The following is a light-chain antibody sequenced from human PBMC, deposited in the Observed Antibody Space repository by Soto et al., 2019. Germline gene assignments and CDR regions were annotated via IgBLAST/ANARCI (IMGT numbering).Light chain of an antibody. CDR2: GIS. CDR1: QSVSSD. V-gene: IGKV3D-15*01. CDR3: QEHGQWPIT. J-gene: IGKJ5*01. Sequence: EIVMTQSPATLSVSPGERATLFCRASQSVSSDLAWYHQKPGQAPRLLIYGISKRATDIPDRFSGSGSGTEFTLTISSLQPEDFATYYCQEHGQWPITFGQGTRLEIK.